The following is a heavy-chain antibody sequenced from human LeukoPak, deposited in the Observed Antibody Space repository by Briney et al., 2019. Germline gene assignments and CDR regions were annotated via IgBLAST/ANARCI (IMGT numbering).Heavy chain of an antibody. CDR2: INHSGST. CDR3: ATEGTMIVVVKENWFDP. V-gene: IGHV4-34*01. J-gene: IGHJ5*02. Sequence: SETLSLTCAVYGGSFSGYYWSWIRQPPGKGLEWIGEINHSGSTNYNPSLKSRVTISVDTSKNQFSLKLSSVTAADTAVYYCATEGTMIVVVKENWFDPWGQGTLVTVSS. D-gene: IGHD3-22*01. CDR1: GGSFSGYY.